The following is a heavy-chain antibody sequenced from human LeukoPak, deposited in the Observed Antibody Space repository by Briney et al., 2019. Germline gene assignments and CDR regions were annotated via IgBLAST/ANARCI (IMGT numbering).Heavy chain of an antibody. CDR2: ISYDGSNK. CDR1: GFTFSSYG. D-gene: IGHD1-26*01. CDR3: AKDFRLLAGAMDY. J-gene: IGHJ4*02. V-gene: IGHV3-30*18. Sequence: PGRSLRLSCAASGFTFSSYGMHWVRQAPGKGLEWVAVISYDGSNKYYADSVKGRFTISRDNSKNTLYLQMNSLRAEDTAVYYCAKDFRLLAGAMDYWGQRTLVTVSS.